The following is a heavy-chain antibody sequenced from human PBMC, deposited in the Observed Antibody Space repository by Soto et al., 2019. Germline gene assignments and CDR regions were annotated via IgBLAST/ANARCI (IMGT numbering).Heavy chain of an antibody. CDR2: INAGNWST. Sequence: GASVKVSCKASGYIFSNFAMHWVRQAPGQRLEWMGWINAGNWSTKYSQKFQGRVTMTTDTSTSTTYMEVSDLRSEDTAVFYCARVHATYYDILTGLWGGYFDFWGQGTQVTVSS. CDR3: ARVHATYYDILTGLWGGYFDF. CDR1: GYIFSNFA. V-gene: IGHV1-3*01. J-gene: IGHJ4*02. D-gene: IGHD3-9*01.